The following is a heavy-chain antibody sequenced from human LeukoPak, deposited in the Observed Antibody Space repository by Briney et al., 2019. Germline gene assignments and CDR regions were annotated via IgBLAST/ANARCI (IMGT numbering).Heavy chain of an antibody. CDR2: INPNSGVT. Sequence: GASVKVSCKASGYTFTGYYVHWGRHAPGQGLEWMGWINPNSGVTNYAQKFQSRVTLTWDTSITTAYMEASRLNSDDTAFYYCARDVSRSRDYWGQGTLVTVS. CDR1: GYTFTGYY. D-gene: IGHD2-8*01. V-gene: IGHV1-2*02. J-gene: IGHJ4*02. CDR3: ARDVSRSRDY.